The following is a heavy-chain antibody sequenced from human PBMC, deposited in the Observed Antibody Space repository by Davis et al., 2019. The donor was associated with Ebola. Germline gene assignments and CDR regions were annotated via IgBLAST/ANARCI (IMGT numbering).Heavy chain of an antibody. CDR3: ARDKIYCRSSGCYGGGMDV. V-gene: IGHV4-61*08. CDR2: IFSNGST. CDR1: GGSVSSGDYY. Sequence: MPSETLSLTCTVSGGSVSSGDYYWSWIRQPPGKTLEWIGYIFSNGSTNYNPSLKSRVTISVDTSKNQFSLKLNSVTAADTALYYCARDKIYCRSSGCYGGGMDVWGKGTTVTVSS. J-gene: IGHJ6*04. D-gene: IGHD2-2*01.